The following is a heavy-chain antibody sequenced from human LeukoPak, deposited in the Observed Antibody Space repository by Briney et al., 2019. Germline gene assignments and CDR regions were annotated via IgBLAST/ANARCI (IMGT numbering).Heavy chain of an antibody. CDR1: GFTFSSYG. D-gene: IGHD5-18*01. J-gene: IGHJ3*02. CDR3: ARRGYSYGLGAFDI. V-gene: IGHV3-33*08. CDR2: IRYDGSNK. Sequence: GGSLRLSCAASGFTFSSYGMHWVRQAPGKGLEWVAFIRYDGSNKYYADSVKGRFTISRDNSKNTLYLQMNSLRAEDTAVYYCARRGYSYGLGAFDIWGQGTMVTVSS.